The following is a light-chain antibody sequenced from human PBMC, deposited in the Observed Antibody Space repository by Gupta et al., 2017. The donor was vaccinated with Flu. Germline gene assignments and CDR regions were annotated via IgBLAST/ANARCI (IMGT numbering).Light chain of an antibody. CDR2: KAS. V-gene: IGKV1-5*03. CDR1: QSISSW. J-gene: IGKJ1*01. CDR3: QQDKTYPWT. Sequence: PSTLSASVGDRVTITCRASQSISSWLAWYQQKPGKAPKLLIYKASSLESGVPSRFSGGGSGTEFTLTLSGLQPDDFATYYCQQDKTYPWTFGQGTKVEIK.